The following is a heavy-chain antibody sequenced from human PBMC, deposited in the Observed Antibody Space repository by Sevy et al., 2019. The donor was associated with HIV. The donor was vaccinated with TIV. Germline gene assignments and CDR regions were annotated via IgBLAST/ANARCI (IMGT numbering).Heavy chain of an antibody. CDR1: GFTFSSYA. Sequence: GGSLRLSCAASGFTFSSYAMSWVRQAPGKGLEWVAAISGSGDSTNYADSVTGRITIARDNSKNTLYLQMDSLRAEDTAVYYCAKVATYSSSSGERRPNDYWGQGTLVTVSS. V-gene: IGHV3-23*01. CDR3: AKVATYSSSSGERRPNDY. D-gene: IGHD6-6*01. J-gene: IGHJ4*02. CDR2: ISGSGDST.